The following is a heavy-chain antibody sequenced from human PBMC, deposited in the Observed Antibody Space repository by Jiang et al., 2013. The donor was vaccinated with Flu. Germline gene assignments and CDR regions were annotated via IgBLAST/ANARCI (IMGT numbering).Heavy chain of an antibody. D-gene: IGHD4-11*01. V-gene: IGHV1-18*01. CDR1: SYG. CDR3: ARDKSAYSNYPFHYYGMDV. Sequence: SYGISWVRQAPGQGLEWMGWISAYNGNTNYAQKLQGRVTMTTDTSTSTAYMELRSLRSDDTAVYYCARDKSAYSNYPFHYYGMDVWGQGTTVTVSS. CDR2: ISAYNGNT. J-gene: IGHJ6*02.